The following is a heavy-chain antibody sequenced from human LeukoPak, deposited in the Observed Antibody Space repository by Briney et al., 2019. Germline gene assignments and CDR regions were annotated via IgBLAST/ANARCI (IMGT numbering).Heavy chain of an antibody. CDR1: GFTFSSYA. J-gene: IGHJ4*02. CDR3: ASKGGNDWEYFFDY. CDR2: IYSGGYT. Sequence: QTGGSLRLSCAASGFTFSSYAMSWVRQAPGKGLEWVSVIYSGGYTDYADSVKGRFTISRDNSKNTLYLQMNSLRAEDTAVYYCASKGGNDWEYFFDYWGQGTLVTVSS. D-gene: IGHD1-1*01. V-gene: IGHV3-53*01.